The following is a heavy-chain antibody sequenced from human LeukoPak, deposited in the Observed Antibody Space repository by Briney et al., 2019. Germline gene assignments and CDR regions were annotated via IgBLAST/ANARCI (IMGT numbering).Heavy chain of an antibody. V-gene: IGHV3-30*18. D-gene: IGHD2-8*01. Sequence: TGGSRRLSCAAAGFIFSSYDMYWVRQAPGKGLEWVAVISNDGNNKQYADSVKGRFTISRDNSKNTLYLQMNSLRADDTAVYHCAKDGLMRFFDYWGQGTLVTVSS. J-gene: IGHJ4*02. CDR2: ISNDGNNK. CDR1: GFIFSSYD. CDR3: AKDGLMRFFDY.